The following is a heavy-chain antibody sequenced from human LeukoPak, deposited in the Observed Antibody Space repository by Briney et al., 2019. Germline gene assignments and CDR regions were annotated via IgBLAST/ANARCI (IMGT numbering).Heavy chain of an antibody. D-gene: IGHD6-13*01. CDR2: IYYSGST. CDR1: GGSISSYY. Sequence: PSETLSITCTVSGGSISSYYWSWIRQPPGKGLEWIGYIYYSGSTNYNPSLKSRVTISVDTSKNQFSLKLSSVTAADTAVYYCARGLYSSSWYYSGYYFDYWGQGTLVTVSS. CDR3: ARGLYSSSWYYSGYYFDY. J-gene: IGHJ4*02. V-gene: IGHV4-59*01.